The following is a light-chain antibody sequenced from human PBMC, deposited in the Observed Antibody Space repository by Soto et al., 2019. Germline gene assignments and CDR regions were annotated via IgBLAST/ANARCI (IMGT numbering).Light chain of an antibody. CDR3: SSYTSSTTYV. CDR2: EVS. CDR1: SSDVGGYIY. J-gene: IGLJ1*01. V-gene: IGLV2-14*01. Sequence: QSVLTQPASVPGSPGQSITISCTGTSSDVGGYIYVSWYQQHPGKAPKLMIYEVSSRPSGVSNRFSGSKSGNTASLTISGLQAEDEADYYCSSYTSSTTYVFGTGTKVTVL.